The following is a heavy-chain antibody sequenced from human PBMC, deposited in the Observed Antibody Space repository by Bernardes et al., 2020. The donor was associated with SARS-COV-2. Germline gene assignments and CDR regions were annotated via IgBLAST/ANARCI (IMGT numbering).Heavy chain of an antibody. V-gene: IGHV1-2*04. CDR2: INPNSGGT. Sequence: ASVKVSCKASGYTFTGYYMHWVRQAPGQGLEWMGWINPNSGGTNYAQKFQGWVTMTRDTSISTAYMELSRLRSDDTAVYYCARGDSSGWYRDNWFDPWGQGTLVTVSS. CDR1: GYTFTGYY. J-gene: IGHJ5*02. CDR3: ARGDSSGWYRDNWFDP. D-gene: IGHD6-19*01.